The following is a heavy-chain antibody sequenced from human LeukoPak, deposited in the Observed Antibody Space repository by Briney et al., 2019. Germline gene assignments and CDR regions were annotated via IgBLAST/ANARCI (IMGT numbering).Heavy chain of an antibody. D-gene: IGHD6-6*01. CDR2: ISSSGSTI. V-gene: IGHV3-11*04. J-gene: IGHJ4*02. CDR1: GFTFSDYY. Sequence: PGGSLRLSCAASGFTFSDYYMSWLRQAPGKGLEWVSYISSSGSTIYYADSVKGRFTISRDNAKNSLYLQMNSLRAEDTAVYYCARDRADSSSEFDYWGQGTLVTVSS. CDR3: ARDRADSSSEFDY.